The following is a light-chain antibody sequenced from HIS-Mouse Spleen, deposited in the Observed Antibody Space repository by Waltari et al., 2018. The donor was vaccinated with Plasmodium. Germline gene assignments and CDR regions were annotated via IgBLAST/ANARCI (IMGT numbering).Light chain of an antibody. J-gene: IGLJ3*02. Sequence: SYELTQPPSVSVSPGQTARITCSGDALPKKYAYCYQQKSHQAPVMVIYEDSKRPSGIPEIFSGSSSGTMATLTISGAQVEDEADYYCYSTDSSGNHRVFGGGTKLTVL. CDR3: YSTDSSGNHRV. V-gene: IGLV3-10*01. CDR1: ALPKKY. CDR2: EDS.